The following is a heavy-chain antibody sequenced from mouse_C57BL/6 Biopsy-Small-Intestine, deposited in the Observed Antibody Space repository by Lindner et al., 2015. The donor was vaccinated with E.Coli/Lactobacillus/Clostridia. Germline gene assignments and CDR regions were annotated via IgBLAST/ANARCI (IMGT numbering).Heavy chain of an antibody. D-gene: IGHD1-1*01. CDR2: INPNYGAT. Sequence: VQLQESGPELVKPGASVKISCKASGYSFTDYNMNWVKQNNEKSLEWIGVINPNYGATSYNQKFKGKATLTVDQSSSTAYMQLNSLTSEDSAVYYCARHYAEGFAYWGQGTLVTVSA. J-gene: IGHJ3*01. CDR1: GYSFTDYN. V-gene: IGHV1-39*01. CDR3: ARHYAEGFAY.